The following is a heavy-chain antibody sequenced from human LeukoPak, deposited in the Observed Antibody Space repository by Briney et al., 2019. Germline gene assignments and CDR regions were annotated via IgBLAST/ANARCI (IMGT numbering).Heavy chain of an antibody. CDR2: VTGNGGST. D-gene: IGHD2-21*01. CDR3: AKDLVVPGVSEY. V-gene: IGHV3-23*01. J-gene: IGHJ4*02. CDR1: GFTFSTYA. Sequence: PGGSLSLSCAASGFTFSTYAMSWVRQAPGKGLEWVSSVTGNGGSTYYADSVKGRFTISRDNSRNTLYLQMNSLRAEDTAVYYCAKDLVVPGVSEYWGQGTLVTVSS.